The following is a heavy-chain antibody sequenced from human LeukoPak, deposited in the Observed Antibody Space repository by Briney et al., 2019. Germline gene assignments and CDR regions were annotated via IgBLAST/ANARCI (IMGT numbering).Heavy chain of an antibody. V-gene: IGHV3-7*01. J-gene: IGHJ4*02. D-gene: IGHD3-3*01. CDR2: LRQDGSDK. CDR1: GFTFSGYW. Sequence: GGSLRLSCAASGFTFSGYWMTWVRQAPGKGLEWVANLRQDGSDKYYADSVKGRFTISRDNAKNSLYLQMNGLRADDTAIYYCARDAYDDASEYWGQGTLVTVSS. CDR3: ARDAYDDASEY.